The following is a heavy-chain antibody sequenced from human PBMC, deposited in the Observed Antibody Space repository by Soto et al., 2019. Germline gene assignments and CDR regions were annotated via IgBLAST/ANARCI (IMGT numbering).Heavy chain of an antibody. CDR2: IYYTGTT. CDR3: AGGRTACPTFFDY. V-gene: IGHV4-61*01. J-gene: IGHJ4*02. CDR1: GGSVRSGSYY. D-gene: IGHD2-21*02. Sequence: PSETLSLTCTVSGGSVRSGSYYWSWIRQPPGKGLEWIGFIYYTGTTNYNPSLKSRVTISVDTSTNQFSLNLLSLTAADTAVYLCAGGRTACPTFFDYWGQGAMVTVSS.